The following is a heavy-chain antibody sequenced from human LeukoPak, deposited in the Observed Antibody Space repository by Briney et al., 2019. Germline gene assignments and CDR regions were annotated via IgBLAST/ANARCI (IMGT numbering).Heavy chain of an antibody. D-gene: IGHD5-18*01. J-gene: IGHJ4*02. CDR3: AKNAGYSYSLYYFDY. V-gene: IGHV3-23*01. CDR1: GFAFSNYA. Sequence: PGGSLRLSCAASGFAFSNYAMSWVRQAPGKGLEWVSSLISSGATTYYADSVKGRFTISRDNSKNTVHLQMDSLRAEDSAVYYCAKNAGYSYSLYYFDYWGPGTLVTVSS. CDR2: LISSGATT.